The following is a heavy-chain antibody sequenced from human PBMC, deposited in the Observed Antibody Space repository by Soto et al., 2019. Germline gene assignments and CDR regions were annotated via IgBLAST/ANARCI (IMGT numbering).Heavy chain of an antibody. Sequence: QVQLQESGPGLVKPSQTLSLTCTVSGGSISSGGYYWSWIRQHPGKGLEWIGYIYYSGSTYYNPSRTSRVTRSVNTSKNQFSLKLSSVTAADTAVYSCASGVTMVRGVIHTPYFDYWGQGTLVTVSS. CDR1: GGSISSGGYY. D-gene: IGHD3-10*01. CDR3: ASGVTMVRGVIHTPYFDY. J-gene: IGHJ4*02. V-gene: IGHV4-31*03. CDR2: IYYSGST.